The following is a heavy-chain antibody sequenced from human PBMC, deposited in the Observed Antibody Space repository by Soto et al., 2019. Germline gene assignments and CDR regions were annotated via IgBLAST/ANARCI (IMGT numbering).Heavy chain of an antibody. CDR1: GDSVSSNSAA. CDR2: TYYRSKWYN. CDR3: ASSVLRFLEWSRMDV. D-gene: IGHD3-3*01. Sequence: PSETLSLTCAISGDSVSSNSAAWNWIRQSPSRGLEWLGRTYYRSKWYNDYAVSVKSRITINPDTSKNQFSLKLSSVTAADTAVYYCASSVLRFLEWSRMDVWGQGTTVTVSS. V-gene: IGHV6-1*01. J-gene: IGHJ6*02.